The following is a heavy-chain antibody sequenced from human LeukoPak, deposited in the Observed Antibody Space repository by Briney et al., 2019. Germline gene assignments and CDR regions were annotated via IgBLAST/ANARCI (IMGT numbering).Heavy chain of an antibody. D-gene: IGHD2-2*03. Sequence: GGSLRLSCAASGFTFSSYSMNWVRQAPGKGLESVSVIYSGGDTFYADSVKGRFTISRDNSKSTLYLQMNSLRAEDTAVYYCARAGRLRIGFFDYWGQGSLVTVSS. J-gene: IGHJ4*02. CDR3: ARAGRLRIGFFDY. V-gene: IGHV3-53*01. CDR2: IYSGGDT. CDR1: GFTFSSYS.